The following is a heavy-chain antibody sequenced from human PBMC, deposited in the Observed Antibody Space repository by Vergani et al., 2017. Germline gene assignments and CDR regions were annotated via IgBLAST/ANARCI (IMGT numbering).Heavy chain of an antibody. CDR3: AGTMIVEEYYFDY. CDR2: IYYSGST. V-gene: IGHV4-59*08. Sequence: QVQLQESGPGLVKPSETLSLTCTVSGGSISSYYWSWIRQPPGKGLEWIGYIYYSGSTNYNPSLKSRVTISVDTSKNQFSLKLSSVTAADTAVYYCAGTMIVEEYYFDYWSQGTLVTVSS. CDR1: GGSISSYY. J-gene: IGHJ4*02. D-gene: IGHD3-22*01.